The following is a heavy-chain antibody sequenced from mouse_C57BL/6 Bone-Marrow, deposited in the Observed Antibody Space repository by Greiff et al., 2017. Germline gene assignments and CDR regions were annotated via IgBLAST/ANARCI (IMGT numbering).Heavy chain of an antibody. CDR2: IYPRSGNT. CDR3: ATGYYGSSYWWYFDV. CDR1: GYTFTSYG. D-gene: IGHD1-1*01. J-gene: IGHJ1*03. V-gene: IGHV1-81*01. Sequence: VQLQQSGAELARPGASVKLSCKASGYTFTSYGISWVKQRTGQGLEWIGEIYPRSGNTYYNEKFKGKATMTADKSSSTAYMELRSLTSEESAVYCCATGYYGSSYWWYFDVWGTGTTVTVSS.